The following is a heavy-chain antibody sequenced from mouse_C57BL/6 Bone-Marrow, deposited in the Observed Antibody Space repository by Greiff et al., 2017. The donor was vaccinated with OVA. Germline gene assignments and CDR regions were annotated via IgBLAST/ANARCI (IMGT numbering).Heavy chain of an antibody. CDR2: ISNGGGST. CDR1: GFTFSDYY. V-gene: IGHV5-12*01. Sequence: EVQRVESGGGLVQPGGSLKLSCAASGFTFSDYYMYWVRQTPEKRLEWVAYISNGGGSTYYPDTVKGRFTISRDNAKNTLYLQMSRLKSEDTAMYYCARQRFSTTVVATNWYFDVWGTGTTVTVSS. CDR3: ARQRFSTTVVATNWYFDV. J-gene: IGHJ1*03. D-gene: IGHD1-1*01.